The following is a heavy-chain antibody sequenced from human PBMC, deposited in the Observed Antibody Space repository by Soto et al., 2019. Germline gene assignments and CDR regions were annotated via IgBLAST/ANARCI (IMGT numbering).Heavy chain of an antibody. CDR1: GYTFSSFS. CDR2: ITSYNSQT. CDR3: ARGSDRFNWNDPWDY. D-gene: IGHD1-20*01. V-gene: IGHV1-18*01. Sequence: QVQLVQSGAEVKKPGASVKVSCKASGYTFSSFSISWVRQAPGQGLEWLGWITSYNSQTRYAQKLQSRATLTTDTSTNTAYMELRSLKFDDTAVYYCARGSDRFNWNDPWDYWGQGTLVTVSS. J-gene: IGHJ4*02.